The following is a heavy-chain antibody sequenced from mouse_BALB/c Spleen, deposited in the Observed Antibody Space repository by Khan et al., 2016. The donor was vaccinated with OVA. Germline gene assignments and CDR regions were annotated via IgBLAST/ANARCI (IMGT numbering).Heavy chain of an antibody. CDR2: IGYSGST. J-gene: IGHJ2*01. D-gene: IGHD1-1*01. CDR3: ARGRLLLRYPDYFDY. Sequence: EVQLQESGPGLLKPSQSLSLTCTVTGYSITSDYAWNWIRQFPGNQLEWMAYIGYSGSTTYNPSLSSRIPITRDTSKNQVFLPLTSVTTEDTATYYWARGRLLLRYPDYFDYWGQGTTLTVSS. V-gene: IGHV3-2*02. CDR1: GYSITSDYA.